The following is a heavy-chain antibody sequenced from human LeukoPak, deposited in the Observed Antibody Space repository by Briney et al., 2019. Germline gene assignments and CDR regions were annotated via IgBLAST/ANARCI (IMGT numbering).Heavy chain of an antibody. V-gene: IGHV3-21*01. CDR3: ARDREVFGEFDY. CDR1: GFTFSSYS. CDR2: ISSSSSYI. Sequence: KAGESLKISCAASGFTFSSYSMNWVRQAPGKGLEWVSSISSSSSYIYYANSVKGRFTISRDNAKNSLYLQMNSLRAEDTAVYYCARDREVFGEFDYWGQGTLVTVSS. J-gene: IGHJ4*02. D-gene: IGHD3-3*01.